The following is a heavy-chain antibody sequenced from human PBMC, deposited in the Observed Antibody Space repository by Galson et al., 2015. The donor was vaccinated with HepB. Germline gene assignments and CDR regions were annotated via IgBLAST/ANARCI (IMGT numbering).Heavy chain of an antibody. J-gene: IGHJ4*02. CDR3: ARGTEGGGVQPPFDY. CDR2: INPSGGST. Sequence: SVKVSCKASGYTFTSYYMHWVRQAPGQGLEWMGIINPSGGSTSYAQKFQGRVTMTRDTSTSTVYMELSSLRSEDTAVYYCARGTEGGGVQPPFDYWGQGTLVTVSS. D-gene: IGHD1-26*01. CDR1: GYTFTSYY. V-gene: IGHV1-46*01.